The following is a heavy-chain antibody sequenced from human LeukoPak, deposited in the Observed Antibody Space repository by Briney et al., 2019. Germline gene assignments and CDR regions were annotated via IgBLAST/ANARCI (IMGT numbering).Heavy chain of an antibody. Sequence: GGSLRLSCAASGFTFSSYWMSWVRLAPGKGLEWVANIRRDGSEKYYVDSVKGRFTISRDNAKNSLYLQMNSLRAEDTAVYYCATLYCSTTSCFDYWGQGTLVTVSS. J-gene: IGHJ4*02. CDR3: ATLYCSTTSCFDY. CDR2: IRRDGSEK. V-gene: IGHV3-7*01. D-gene: IGHD2-2*01. CDR1: GFTFSSYW.